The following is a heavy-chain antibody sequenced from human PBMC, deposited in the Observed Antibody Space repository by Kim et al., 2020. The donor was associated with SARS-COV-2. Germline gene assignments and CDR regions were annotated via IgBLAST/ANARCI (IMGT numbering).Heavy chain of an antibody. J-gene: IGHJ6*02. CDR2: INGGNGNT. Sequence: ASVKVSCETSGYTFTRYAIHWVRQAPGQRPEWMGWINGGNGNTKYSQKFQDRVTITRDTSASTAYMELSSLRSEDAAVYYCARDAGSGSLYGLDVWAKGPRSPSP. CDR3: ARDAGSGSLYGLDV. D-gene: IGHD6-19*01. CDR1: GYTFTRYA. V-gene: IGHV1-3*01.